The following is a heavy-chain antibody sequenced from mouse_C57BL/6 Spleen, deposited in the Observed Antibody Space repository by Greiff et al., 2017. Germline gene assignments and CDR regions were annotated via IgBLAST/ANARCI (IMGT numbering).Heavy chain of an antibody. CDR3: ARMYDGYYELDY. V-gene: IGHV1-64*01. J-gene: IGHJ2*01. CDR2: IHPNSGST. CDR1: GYTFTSYW. Sequence: QVQLQQPGAELVKPGASVKLSCKASGYTFTSYWMHWVKQSPGQGLEWIGMIHPNSGSTNYNEKFKSKATLTVDKSSSTAYMQLSSLTSEDSAVYYCARMYDGYYELDYWGQGTTLTVSS. D-gene: IGHD2-3*01.